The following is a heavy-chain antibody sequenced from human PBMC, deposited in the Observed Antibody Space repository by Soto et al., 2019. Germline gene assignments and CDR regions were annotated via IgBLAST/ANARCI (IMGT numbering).Heavy chain of an antibody. CDR3: ARTVGAAYYFDF. D-gene: IGHD1-26*01. Sequence: QVQLQESGPGLVKPSETLSLTCNVSGDSMSKYYWSWIRQPAGKGLEWIGRIYTSGSTNYNPSLKSRVTMSIDTSNNHFSLNLTSVTAADTAVYYCARTVGAAYYFDFWGQGALVTVSS. CDR2: IYTSGST. CDR1: GDSMSKYY. J-gene: IGHJ4*02. V-gene: IGHV4-4*07.